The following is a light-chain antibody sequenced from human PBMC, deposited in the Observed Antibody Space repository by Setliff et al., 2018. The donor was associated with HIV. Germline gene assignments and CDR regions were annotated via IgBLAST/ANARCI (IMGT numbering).Light chain of an antibody. CDR3: TSYTYRAHWV. V-gene: IGLV2-14*01. J-gene: IGLJ3*02. CDR2: DVS. CDR1: STDIGGYNY. Sequence: QSALTQPASVSGSPGQSITISCTGTSTDIGGYNYVSWYQQRPGKAPKLIIYDVSDRPSGVSNRFSGSKSGNTASLTISGLQAEDEADYYCTSYTYRAHWVFGGGTKVTVL.